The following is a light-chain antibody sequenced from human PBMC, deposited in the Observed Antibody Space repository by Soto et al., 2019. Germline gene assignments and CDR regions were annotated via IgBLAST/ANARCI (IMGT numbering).Light chain of an antibody. Sequence: QSALTQPASVSGSPGQSITISCTGTSSDVGGYNYVSWYQQHPGKAPKLMIYEVSNRPSGVSNRFSGSKSGNTASLTLSGLQAEDEADYYCSSYTGSSTWVFGGGTKLTVL. V-gene: IGLV2-14*01. CDR2: EVS. CDR1: SSDVGGYNY. J-gene: IGLJ3*02. CDR3: SSYTGSSTWV.